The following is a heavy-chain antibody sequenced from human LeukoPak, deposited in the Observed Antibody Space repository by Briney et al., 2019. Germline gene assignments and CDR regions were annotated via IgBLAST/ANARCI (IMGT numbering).Heavy chain of an antibody. V-gene: IGHV1-24*01. CDR2: FDPEDGET. Sequence: ASVKVSCKVSGYTLTELSMHWVRQAPGKGLEWMGGFDPEDGETIYAQKFQGRVTMTEDTSTDTAYMELSSLRSEDTAVYYCARGIVVVAAAPYYYMDVWGKGTTVTVSS. J-gene: IGHJ6*03. CDR3: ARGIVVVAAAPYYYMDV. CDR1: GYTLTELS. D-gene: IGHD2-2*01.